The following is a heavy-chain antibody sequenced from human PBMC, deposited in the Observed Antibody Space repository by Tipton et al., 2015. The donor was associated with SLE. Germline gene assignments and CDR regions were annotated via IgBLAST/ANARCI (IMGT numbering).Heavy chain of an antibody. Sequence: SLRLSCAASGFTFSSYSMNWVRQAPGKGLEYVSAISSNGGSTYYADSVKGRFTISRDNSKNTLYLQMSSLRAEDTAVYYCVKDSTDYYDSSGYWGWFDPWGQGTLVTVSS. V-gene: IGHV3-64D*06. D-gene: IGHD3-22*01. CDR3: VKDSTDYYDSSGYWGWFDP. J-gene: IGHJ5*02. CDR2: ISSNGGST. CDR1: GFTFSSYS.